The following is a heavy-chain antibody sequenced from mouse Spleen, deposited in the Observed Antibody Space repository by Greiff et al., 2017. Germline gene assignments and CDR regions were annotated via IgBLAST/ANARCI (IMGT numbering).Heavy chain of an antibody. CDR3: TNYYGRAGFAY. J-gene: IGHJ3*01. D-gene: IGHD1-1*01. Sequence: QVQLKQSGAELVRPGASVTLSCKASGYTFTDYEMHWVKQTPVHGLEWIGAIDPETGGTAYNQKFKGKATLTADKSSSTAYMELRSLTSEDSAVYYCTNYYGRAGFAYWGQGTLVTVSA. CDR2: IDPETGGT. V-gene: IGHV1-15*01. CDR1: GYTFTDYE.